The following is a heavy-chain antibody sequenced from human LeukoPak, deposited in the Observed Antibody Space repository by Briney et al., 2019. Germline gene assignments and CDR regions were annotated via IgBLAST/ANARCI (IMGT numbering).Heavy chain of an antibody. Sequence: PGGSLRLSCAASGFTFSNHWMSWVRQPPGKGLEWVTNIRHDGSDTKYVDSVKGRFTISRDNAKNSLYLQMNTLRAEDAAVYYCARRMTIVAGGWGYGMDAWGQGTTVTVS. D-gene: IGHD6-13*01. V-gene: IGHV3-7*03. CDR1: GFTFSNHW. CDR3: ARRMTIVAGGWGYGMDA. CDR2: IRHDGSDT. J-gene: IGHJ6*02.